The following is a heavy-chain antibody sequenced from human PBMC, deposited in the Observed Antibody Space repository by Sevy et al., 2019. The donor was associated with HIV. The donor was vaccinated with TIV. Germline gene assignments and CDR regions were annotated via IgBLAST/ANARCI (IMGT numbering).Heavy chain of an antibody. Sequence: GGSLRLSCITSGFRFSDYALTWLRQAPGKGLEWVGFIRSKTFGGTTEYAASVKGRFTISRDESKSIAYLEMNSLKIEDTAIYYCTRLRGTISAYYYFGMDVWGQGATVTVSS. CDR3: TRLRGTISAYYYFGMDV. D-gene: IGHD3-9*01. J-gene: IGHJ6*02. V-gene: IGHV3-49*03. CDR1: GFRFSDYA. CDR2: IRSKTFGGTT.